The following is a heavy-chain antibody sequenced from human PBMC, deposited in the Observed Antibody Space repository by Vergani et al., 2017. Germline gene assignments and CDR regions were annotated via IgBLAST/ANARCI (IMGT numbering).Heavy chain of an antibody. CDR1: GFIFSSYG. Sequence: QVHLVESEGGVVQPGGSLRLSCAASGFIFSSYGMHWVRQAPGKGLEWVAFIWYDGINKFYADSVKGRFTISRDNSKNTLYLQMNSLRAEDTAVYYCAKEEGPNNYWGQGTLVTVSS. CDR3: AKEEGPNNY. CDR2: IWYDGINK. J-gene: IGHJ4*02. V-gene: IGHV3-30*02.